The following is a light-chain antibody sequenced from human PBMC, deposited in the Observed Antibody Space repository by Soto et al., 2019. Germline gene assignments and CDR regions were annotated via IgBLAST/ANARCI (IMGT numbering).Light chain of an antibody. CDR3: QQYGSSPRT. CDR1: QSVSSSY. J-gene: IGKJ2*01. Sequence: EIVLTQSPGTLSLSPGERATLSCRASQSVSSSYLAWYQQKPGQALRLLIYGASSRATGIPDRFSGSGSGTDFTLTISRLEPEDFAVYYCQQYGSSPRTFGQGTELEIK. CDR2: GAS. V-gene: IGKV3-20*01.